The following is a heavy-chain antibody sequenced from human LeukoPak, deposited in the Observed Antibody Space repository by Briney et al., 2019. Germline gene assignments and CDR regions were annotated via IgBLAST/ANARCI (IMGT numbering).Heavy chain of an antibody. D-gene: IGHD2-2*01. CDR1: GGSISSGDYY. CDR2: IYYSGST. CDR3: ARVVCSSTSCGAYFDY. V-gene: IGHV4-30-4*08. Sequence: PSETLSLTCTDSGGSISSGDYYWSWIRQPPGKGLEWIGYIYYSGSTYYNPSLKSRVTISVDTSKNQFSLKLSSVTAADTAVYYCARVVCSSTSCGAYFDYWGQGTLVTVSS. J-gene: IGHJ4*02.